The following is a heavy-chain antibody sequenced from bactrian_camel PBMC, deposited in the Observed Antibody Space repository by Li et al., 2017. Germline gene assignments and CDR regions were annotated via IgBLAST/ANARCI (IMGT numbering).Heavy chain of an antibody. CDR2: IYTGDGST. D-gene: IGHD7*01. J-gene: IGHJ4*01. V-gene: IGHV3S1*01. CDR3: AADNIYCGTGFAV. Sequence: VQLVESGGGSVQAGESLRLSCAYSGDYYSRNCMKWFRQVPGKEREGVAHIYTGDGSTYYADSVKGRFTISQDNAKNTVYLQMNSLKSEDTAMYYCAADNIYCGTGFAVGARGPRSPSP. CDR1: GDYYSRNC.